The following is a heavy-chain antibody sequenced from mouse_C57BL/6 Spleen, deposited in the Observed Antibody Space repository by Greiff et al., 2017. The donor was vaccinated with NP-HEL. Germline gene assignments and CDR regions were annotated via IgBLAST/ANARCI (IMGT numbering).Heavy chain of an antibody. J-gene: IGHJ2*01. CDR2: IRNKANGYTT. CDR3: ARYSGGTPFDY. Sequence: EEKGGEVGGGLVQPGGSLSLSCAASGFTFTDYYMSWVRQPPGKALEWLGFIRNKANGYTTEYSASVKGRFTISRDNSQSILYLQMNALRAEDSATYYCARYSGGTPFDYWGQGTTLTVSS. CDR1: GFTFTDYY. D-gene: IGHD4-1*01. V-gene: IGHV7-3*01.